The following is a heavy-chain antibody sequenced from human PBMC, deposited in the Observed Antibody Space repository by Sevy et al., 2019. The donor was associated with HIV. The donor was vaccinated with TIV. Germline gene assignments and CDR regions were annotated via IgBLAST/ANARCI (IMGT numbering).Heavy chain of an antibody. CDR2: VSPHNADR. CDR3: AKSRGSSGFLH. V-gene: IGHV1-18*01. D-gene: IGHD6-19*01. CDR1: GYTFNSYS. J-gene: IGHJ4*02. Sequence: ASVKVSCKTSGYTFNSYSITWVRQAPGQGLEWMGSVSPHNADRNVAQRFQGRVTLTTDTSTVTAYMELRSLRSDDTALYYCAKSRGSSGFLHWGPGTMVTVSS.